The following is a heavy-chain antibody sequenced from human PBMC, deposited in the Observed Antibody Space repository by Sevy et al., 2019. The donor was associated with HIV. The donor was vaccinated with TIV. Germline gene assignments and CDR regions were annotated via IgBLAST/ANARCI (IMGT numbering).Heavy chain of an antibody. Sequence: GGSLRLSCAASGFTVSSNYMSWVRQAPGKGLEWVSVIYSGGSTYYADSVKGRFTISRDNSKNTLYLQMNSLRAEDTAVYYCARDLTRYSSSWYMGYWGQGTLVTVSS. CDR2: IYSGGST. CDR3: ARDLTRYSSSWYMGY. D-gene: IGHD6-13*01. CDR1: GFTVSSNY. J-gene: IGHJ4*02. V-gene: IGHV3-53*01.